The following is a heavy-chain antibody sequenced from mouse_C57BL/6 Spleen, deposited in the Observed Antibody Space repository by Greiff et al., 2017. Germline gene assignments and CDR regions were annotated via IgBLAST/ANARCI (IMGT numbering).Heavy chain of an antibody. J-gene: IGHJ2*01. CDR2: IDPSDSET. Sequence: QVQLQQPGAELVRPGSSVKLSCKASGYTFTSYWMHWVKQRPIQGLEWIGNIDPSDSETNYNQKFKDKATLTVDKSSSTAYMQLSSLTSEDSAVYDCASAGVALDDWGQGTTLTVSS. V-gene: IGHV1-52*01. CDR1: GYTFTSYW. D-gene: IGHD1-1*02. CDR3: ASAGVALDD.